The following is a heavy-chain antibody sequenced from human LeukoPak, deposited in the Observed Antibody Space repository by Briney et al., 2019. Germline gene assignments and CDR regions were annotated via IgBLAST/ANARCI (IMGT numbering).Heavy chain of an antibody. J-gene: IGHJ4*02. V-gene: IGHV4-39*01. CDR2: IYYSGST. CDR1: GGSISSSSYY. Sequence: SETLSLTCTVSGGSISSSSYYWGWIRQPPGKGLEWIGSIYYSGSTYYNPSLKSRVTISVDTSKNQFSLKLSSVTAADTAVYYCARGDNYDILTRDYEFDYWGQGTLVTVSS. D-gene: IGHD3-9*01. CDR3: ARGDNYDILTRDYEFDY.